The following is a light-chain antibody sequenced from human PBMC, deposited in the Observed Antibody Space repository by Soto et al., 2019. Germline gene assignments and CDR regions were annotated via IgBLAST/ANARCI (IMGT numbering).Light chain of an antibody. CDR2: LEASGSY. Sequence: QCVLTQSSSASASLGSSVKLTCTLSSGYSNYIIAWHQQQPGKAPRYLMKLEASGSYNKGSGVPDRFSGSSSGADRYLTISNLQFEDEADYYCETWDSSTHVVFGGGTKLTVL. J-gene: IGLJ2*01. CDR1: SGYSNYI. CDR3: ETWDSSTHVV. V-gene: IGLV4-60*02.